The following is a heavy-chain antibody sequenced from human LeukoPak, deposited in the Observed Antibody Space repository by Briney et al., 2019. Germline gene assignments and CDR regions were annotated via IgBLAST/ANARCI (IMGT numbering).Heavy chain of an antibody. CDR3: ARVCNFDY. CDR1: GYSFTNYW. V-gene: IGHV5-51*01. Sequence: GESLKISCKGSGYSFTNYWIAWVRRMPGKGLEWMVIINPSDSDTRYSPSFQGQVTISADKSISTAYLQWSSLKASDSAMYYRARVCNFDYWGQGTLVTVSS. CDR2: INPSDSDT. J-gene: IGHJ4*02.